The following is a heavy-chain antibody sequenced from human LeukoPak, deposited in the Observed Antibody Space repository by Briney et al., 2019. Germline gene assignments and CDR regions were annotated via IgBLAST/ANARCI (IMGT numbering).Heavy chain of an antibody. Sequence: SETLSLTCTVSGGSISSYYWSWIRQPAGKGLEWIGRIYTSGSTNYNPSLKSRVTMSVDTSKNQFSLKLSSVTAADTAVYYCARHYRPVRGSPNWFDPWGQGTLVTVSS. CDR1: GGSISSYY. CDR3: ARHYRPVRGSPNWFDP. D-gene: IGHD3-10*01. J-gene: IGHJ5*02. CDR2: IYTSGST. V-gene: IGHV4-4*07.